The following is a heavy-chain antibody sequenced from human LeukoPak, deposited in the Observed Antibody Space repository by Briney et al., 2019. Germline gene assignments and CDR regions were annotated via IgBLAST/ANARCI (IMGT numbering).Heavy chain of an antibody. D-gene: IGHD2-15*01. CDR1: GYTLTELS. Sequence: ASVTVSCTVSGYTLTELSMHWVRQAPGKGLEWMGGFDPEDGETIYAQKFQGRVTMTEDTSTDTAYMELSSLRSEDTAVYYCATACSGGSCYLAAFDIWGQGTMVTVSS. V-gene: IGHV1-24*01. CDR2: FDPEDGET. J-gene: IGHJ3*02. CDR3: ATACSGGSCYLAAFDI.